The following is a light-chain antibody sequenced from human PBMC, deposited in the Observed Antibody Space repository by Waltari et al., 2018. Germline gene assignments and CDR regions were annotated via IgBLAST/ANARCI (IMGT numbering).Light chain of an antibody. V-gene: IGLV2-14*03. CDR3: SSYTSSTVV. CDR1: SSDVGGYNS. J-gene: IGLJ2*01. CDR2: DVS. Sequence: QSALTQPASVSGSPGHSLTISCTGTSSDVGGYNSVSWYQQHPGKAPKLMIYDVSNRPSGVSNRFSGSKSGNTASLTISGLQAEDEADYYCSSYTSSTVVFGGGTKLTVL.